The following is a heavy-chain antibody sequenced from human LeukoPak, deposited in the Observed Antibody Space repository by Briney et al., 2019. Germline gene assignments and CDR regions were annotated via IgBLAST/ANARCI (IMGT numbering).Heavy chain of an antibody. CDR1: GFTFSSYA. CDR2: ISGSGGST. V-gene: IGHV3-23*01. J-gene: IGHJ4*02. D-gene: IGHD1-26*01. CDR3: AKGPAEWELLFNY. Sequence: PGGSLRLSCAASGFTFSSYAMSWVRQAPGKGLEWVSAISGSGGSTYYADSVKGRSTISRDNSKNTLYLQMNSLRAEDTAVYYCAKGPAEWELLFNYWGQGTLVTVSS.